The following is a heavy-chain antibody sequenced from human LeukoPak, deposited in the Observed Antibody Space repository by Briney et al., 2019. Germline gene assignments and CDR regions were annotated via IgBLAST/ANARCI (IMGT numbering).Heavy chain of an antibody. Sequence: GESLKISCKGSGSRFTSYWIGWVRQMPGKGLEWMGIIYPGGSDTRYSPSFQGQVTISADKSISTAYLQWSSLKASDTAMYYCARRSDYGGTDYYYMDVWGKGTTVTVSS. J-gene: IGHJ6*03. V-gene: IGHV5-51*01. D-gene: IGHD4-23*01. CDR3: ARRSDYGGTDYYYMDV. CDR2: IYPGGSDT. CDR1: GSRFTSYW.